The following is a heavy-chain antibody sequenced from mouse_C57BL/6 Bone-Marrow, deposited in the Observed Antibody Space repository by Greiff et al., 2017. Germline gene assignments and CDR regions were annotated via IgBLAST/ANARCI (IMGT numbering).Heavy chain of an antibody. CDR1: GFSLTSYG. J-gene: IGHJ1*03. CDR3: ARSYYGSSYCYWYFDV. V-gene: IGHV2-2*01. D-gene: IGHD1-1*01. CDR2: IWSGGST. Sequence: QVQLQQSGPGLVQPSQSLSITCTVSGFSLTSYGVHWVRQSPGKGLEWLGVIWSGGSTDYNAAFISRLSISKDNSKSQVFFKMNSLQADDTAIYYCARSYYGSSYCYWYFDVWGTGTTVTVSS.